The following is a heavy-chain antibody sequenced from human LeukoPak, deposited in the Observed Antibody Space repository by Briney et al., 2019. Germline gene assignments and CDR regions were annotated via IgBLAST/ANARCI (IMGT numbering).Heavy chain of an antibody. CDR1: GYTFTSYD. Sequence: ASVNVSCKASGYTFTSYDINWVRQATGQGLEWMGWMNPNSGNTGYAQKFQGRVTMTRNTSISTAYMELSSLRSEDTAVYYCASVGMGYCSSTSCYDYYYYYMDVWGKGTTVTVSS. D-gene: IGHD2-2*01. J-gene: IGHJ6*03. CDR2: MNPNSGNT. CDR3: ASVGMGYCSSTSCYDYYYYYMDV. V-gene: IGHV1-8*01.